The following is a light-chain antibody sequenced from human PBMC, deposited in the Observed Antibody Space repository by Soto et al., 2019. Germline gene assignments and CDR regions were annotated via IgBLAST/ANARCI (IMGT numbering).Light chain of an antibody. CDR3: SSYTSSSISNYV. J-gene: IGLJ1*01. CDR1: SSDVGGYNY. CDR2: DVS. Sequence: QSALTQPASVSGSPGQSITISCTGTSSDVGGYNYVSWYQQHPGKAPKLMIYDVSNRPSGVSNRFSGSKSGNTASLTISGLQAEDEADYYCSSYTSSSISNYVFGTGTKLTVL. V-gene: IGLV2-14*01.